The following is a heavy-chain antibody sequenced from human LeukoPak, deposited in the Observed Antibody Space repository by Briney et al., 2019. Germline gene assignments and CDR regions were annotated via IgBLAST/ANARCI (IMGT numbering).Heavy chain of an antibody. CDR2: VGISGSDT. CDR1: GFTFSNYP. J-gene: IGHJ4*02. D-gene: IGHD3-16*01. V-gene: IGHV3-23*01. CDR3: AKDLRGLILRYFDS. Sequence: QPGGSLRLSCAASGFTFSNYPRSYVRQAPGKGLEWVSTVGISGSDTYYADSVKGRFTISRDNSKNTLFLQMNSLGVEDTAVYYCAKDLRGLILRYFDSCGQGILVTVSS.